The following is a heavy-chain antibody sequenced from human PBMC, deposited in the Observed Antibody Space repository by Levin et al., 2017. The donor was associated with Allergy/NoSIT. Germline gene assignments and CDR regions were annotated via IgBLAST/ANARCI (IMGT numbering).Heavy chain of an antibody. V-gene: IGHV3-33*01. CDR2: IWYDGSKK. CDR1: GFTFRSHG. CDR3: ARVSGGAAGTNWYFDL. D-gene: IGHD6-13*01. J-gene: IGHJ2*01. Sequence: PGESLKISCAATGFTFRSHGMHWVRQAPGRGLEWVAVIWYDGSKKYYADSVKGRFTISRDNSKNTLSLQMNSLRAEDTAVYYCARVSGGAAGTNWYFDLWGRGTLVTVSS.